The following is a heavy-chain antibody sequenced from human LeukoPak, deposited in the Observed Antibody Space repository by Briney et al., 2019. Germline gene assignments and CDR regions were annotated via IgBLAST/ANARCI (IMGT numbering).Heavy chain of an antibody. V-gene: IGHV1-46*01. D-gene: IGHD6-6*01. CDR2: INPSGGST. Sequence: GESLKISCKGSGYSFASYWIGWVRQMPGKGLEWMGIINPSGGSTSYAQKFQGRVTMTRDMSTSTVNMELSSLRSEDTAVYYCARGASSIAARPGSYYYYYMDVWGKGTTVTVSS. CDR3: ARGASSIAARPGSYYYYYMDV. J-gene: IGHJ6*03. CDR1: GYSFASYW.